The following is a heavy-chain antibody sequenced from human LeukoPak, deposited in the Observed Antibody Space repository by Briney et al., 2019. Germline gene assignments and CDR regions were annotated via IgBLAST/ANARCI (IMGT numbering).Heavy chain of an antibody. D-gene: IGHD6-19*01. Sequence: GGSLRLSCAASGFTVSSNYMSWVRQAPGKGLEWVSVIYSGGSTDYADSVKGRFTISRDNSKNTLYLQMSSLRAEDTAVCYCATRSSGWGQGTLVTVSS. CDR2: IYSGGST. V-gene: IGHV3-53*01. J-gene: IGHJ4*02. CDR3: ATRSSG. CDR1: GFTVSSNY.